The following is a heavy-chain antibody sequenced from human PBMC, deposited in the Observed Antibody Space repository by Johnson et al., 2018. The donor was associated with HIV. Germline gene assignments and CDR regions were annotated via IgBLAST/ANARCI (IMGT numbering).Heavy chain of an antibody. V-gene: IGHV3-9*01. CDR3: ARMTTTVSHHDAFDI. J-gene: IGHJ3*02. Sequence: VESGGGLAQPGRSLRLSCAASGFTFDDYAMHWVRQAPGKGLEWVSGISWNSGRIGYADSVKCRFTISRDNAKNSLYLQMNSLRAGDSALYYCARMTTTVSHHDAFDIWGQGTMVTVSS. CDR2: ISWNSGRI. CDR1: GFTFDDYA. D-gene: IGHD4-17*01.